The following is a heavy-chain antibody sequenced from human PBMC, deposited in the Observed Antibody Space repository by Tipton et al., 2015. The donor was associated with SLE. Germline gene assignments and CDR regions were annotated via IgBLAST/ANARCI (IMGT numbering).Heavy chain of an antibody. CDR2: IYPGDSDT. CDR1: GYTFTAYG. J-gene: IGHJ6*03. CDR3: ARLGGYCSGGSCYYYYYMDV. D-gene: IGHD2-15*01. Sequence: VQLVQSGAEVKKPGASVKVSCKASGYTFTAYGITWVRQAPGQGLEWMGIIYPGDSDTRYSPSFQGQVTTSADKSISTAYLQWSSLKASDTAMYYCARLGGYCSGGSCYYYYYMDVWGKGTTVTVSS. V-gene: IGHV5-51*01.